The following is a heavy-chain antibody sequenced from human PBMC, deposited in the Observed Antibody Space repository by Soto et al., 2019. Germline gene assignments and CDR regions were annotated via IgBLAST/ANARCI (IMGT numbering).Heavy chain of an antibody. D-gene: IGHD4-17*01. J-gene: IGHJ4*02. Sequence: GGSLRLSCAASGFTFSNYGMHWVRQAPGKGLEWVAVISYHGRDKYYADSVKGRFTISRDNSKNTLYLEMNSLRAEDTAVYYCAKDHLMTTVTTVGYWGQGPLVTVS. V-gene: IGHV3-30*18. CDR2: ISYHGRDK. CDR1: GFTFSNYG. CDR3: AKDHLMTTVTTVGY.